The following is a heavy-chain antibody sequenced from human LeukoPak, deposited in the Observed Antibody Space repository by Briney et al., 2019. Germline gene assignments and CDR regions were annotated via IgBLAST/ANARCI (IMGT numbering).Heavy chain of an antibody. Sequence: GGSLRLSCAASGFTFSSYSMNWVRQAPGKGLEWVSSSSGNGGSTYYGDSVKGRFTISRDNVKNTLHLQMSSLRAEDTAIYYCARDSNWNNGGFDYWGQGTLVTVSA. V-gene: IGHV3-23*01. CDR2: SSGNGGST. J-gene: IGHJ4*02. CDR1: GFTFSSYS. CDR3: ARDSNWNNGGFDY. D-gene: IGHD1/OR15-1a*01.